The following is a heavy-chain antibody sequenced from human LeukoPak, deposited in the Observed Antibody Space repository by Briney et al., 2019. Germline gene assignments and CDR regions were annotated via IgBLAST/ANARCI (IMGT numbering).Heavy chain of an antibody. CDR2: ISYDGSNK. Sequence: GRSLRLSCAASGFTFSSYGMHWVRQAPGKGLEWVAVISYDGSNKYYADSVRGRFTISRDNSKNTLYLQMNSLRAEDTAVYYCVSTRFDYWGQGTLVIVSS. CDR3: VSTRFDY. CDR1: GFTFSSYG. J-gene: IGHJ4*02. V-gene: IGHV3-30*03. D-gene: IGHD4-11*01.